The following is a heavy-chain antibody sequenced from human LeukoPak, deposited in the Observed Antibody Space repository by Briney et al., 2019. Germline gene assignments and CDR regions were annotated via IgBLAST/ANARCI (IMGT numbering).Heavy chain of an antibody. CDR3: ARDSSGYYGDYYFDY. CDR2: IYYSGST. V-gene: IGHV4-30-4*08. CDR1: GGSISSGDYY. D-gene: IGHD4-17*01. J-gene: IGHJ4*02. Sequence: SQTLSLTCTVSGGSISSGDYYWRWTRQPPGKGLEWIGYIYYSGSTYYNPSLNSRVTISVDTSKNQFSLKLSSVTAADTAVYYCARDSSGYYGDYYFDYWGQGTLVTVSS.